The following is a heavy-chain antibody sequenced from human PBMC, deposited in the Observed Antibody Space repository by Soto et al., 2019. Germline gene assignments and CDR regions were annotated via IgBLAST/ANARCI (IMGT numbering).Heavy chain of an antibody. CDR3: AYFTSGCPT. CDR1: GITLSTYW. Sequence: EVQLVESRGGLVQPGGSLRLSCAASGITLSTYWVHWVRQAPGKGLVWISRINSDGSSTSYADPVKGRFTISRDNAKNTLYLQMNSLRAEDTAVYYCAYFTSGCPTWGQGTLVTVSS. V-gene: IGHV3-74*01. D-gene: IGHD6-19*01. CDR2: INSDGSST. J-gene: IGHJ4*02.